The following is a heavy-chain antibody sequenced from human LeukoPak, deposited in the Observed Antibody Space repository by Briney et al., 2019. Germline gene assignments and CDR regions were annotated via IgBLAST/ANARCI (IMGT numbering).Heavy chain of an antibody. Sequence: SETLSLTCTVSGGSISSYYWSWIRQPPGKGLEWIGYIHYSGNTNYNPSLKSRVTISLDTSKNQFSLKLNSVTAADTAVYFCARGILRDYYDSSGFYHRGGVGYWGQGTLVTVSS. J-gene: IGHJ4*02. V-gene: IGHV4-59*01. D-gene: IGHD3-22*01. CDR3: ARGILRDYYDSSGFYHRGGVGY. CDR1: GGSISSYY. CDR2: IHYSGNT.